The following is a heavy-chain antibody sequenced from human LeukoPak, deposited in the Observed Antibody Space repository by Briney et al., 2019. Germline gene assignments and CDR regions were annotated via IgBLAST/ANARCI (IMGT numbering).Heavy chain of an antibody. CDR2: IIPIFGTT. CDR3: ARDQGDQGYRSGGSCFFFGMDV. J-gene: IGHJ6*04. V-gene: IGHV1-69*06. CDR1: GGTFSSYA. D-gene: IGHD2-15*01. Sequence: KASGGTFSSYAISWVRQAPGQGLEWMGGIIPIFGTTNFAQKFRGRVTITADKSTSTAYMELSSLRSEDTAVYYCARDQGDQGYRSGGSCFFFGMDVWGKGTTVTVSS.